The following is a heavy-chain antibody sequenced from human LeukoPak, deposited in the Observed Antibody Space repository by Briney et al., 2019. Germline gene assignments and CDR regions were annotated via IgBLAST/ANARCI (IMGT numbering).Heavy chain of an antibody. J-gene: IGHJ4*02. D-gene: IGHD6-6*01. CDR3: ASLGAGIAARY. Sequence: GGSLRLSCAASGFTFDDYGMSWVRQAPGKGLEWVSGINWNGGSTGYADSVKGRFTISRDNAKNSLYLQMNSLRAEDTALYYCASLGAGIAARYWGQGTLVTVSS. V-gene: IGHV3-20*04. CDR2: INWNGGST. CDR1: GFTFDDYG.